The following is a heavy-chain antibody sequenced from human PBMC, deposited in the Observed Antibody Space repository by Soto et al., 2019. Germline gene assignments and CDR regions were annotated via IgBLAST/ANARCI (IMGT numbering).Heavy chain of an antibody. CDR2: ISAYNGNT. J-gene: IGHJ4*02. CDR3: ARMAMITFGGVIGYFDY. V-gene: IGHV1-18*01. D-gene: IGHD3-16*02. Sequence: GASVKVSCNASGYTFTSYGISLVRQAPGQGLEWMGWISAYNGNTNYAQKLQGRVTMTTDTSTSTAYMELRSLRSDDTAVYYCARMAMITFGGVIGYFDYWGQGTLVTVS. CDR1: GYTFTSYG.